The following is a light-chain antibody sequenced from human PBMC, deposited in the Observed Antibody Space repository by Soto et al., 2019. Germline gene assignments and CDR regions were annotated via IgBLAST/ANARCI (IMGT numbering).Light chain of an antibody. Sequence: EIVLTPSPATLSLSPGERATLSCRASQSVAGNLAWYQQKPGQPPRLLIYGVSTRATGVPARFSGSGSETDFSLTISSLQIEDFALYYCQQSNNWPPLTFGGGTKVDIK. V-gene: IGKV3-15*01. CDR2: GVS. J-gene: IGKJ4*01. CDR3: QQSNNWPPLT. CDR1: QSVAGN.